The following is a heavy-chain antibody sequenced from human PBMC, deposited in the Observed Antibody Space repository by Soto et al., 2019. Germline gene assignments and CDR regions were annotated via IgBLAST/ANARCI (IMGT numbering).Heavy chain of an antibody. D-gene: IGHD3-10*01. CDR1: GDSVSSNSAA. CDR2: TYYRSKWYN. Sequence: SQTLSLTCAISGDSVSSNSAAWNWIRQSPSRGLEWLGRTYYRSKWYNDYAVSVKSRITINPDTSKNQFSLQLNSVTPEDTAVYYCARDYGSGSYQPTRRGMDVWAQGTTVTVSS. CDR3: ARDYGSGSYQPTRRGMDV. J-gene: IGHJ6*02. V-gene: IGHV6-1*01.